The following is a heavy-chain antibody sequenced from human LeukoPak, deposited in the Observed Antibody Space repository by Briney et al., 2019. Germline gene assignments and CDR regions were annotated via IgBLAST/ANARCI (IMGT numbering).Heavy chain of an antibody. V-gene: IGHV3-73*01. CDR1: GFTFSGST. Sequence: GGSLRLSCATSGFTFSGSTIHWVRQAPGKGLEWIGHIRSKANSYVTIFGASVKGRFTISRDDSKNTAYLHMNSLKTEDTAVYYCVGDGHSNTGMNYWGQGTLVTVSS. CDR2: IRSKANSYVT. D-gene: IGHD2/OR15-2a*01. CDR3: VGDGHSNTGMNY. J-gene: IGHJ4*02.